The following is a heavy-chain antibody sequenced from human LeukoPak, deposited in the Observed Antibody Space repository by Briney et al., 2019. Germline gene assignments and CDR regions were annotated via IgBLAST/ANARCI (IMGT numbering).Heavy chain of an antibody. CDR1: GGSISSYY. CDR3: AGLPSHSWFAP. CDR2: IFFSGST. Sequence: SEALSLTCTVSGGSISSYYWSWIRQPPGKGLEWIGYIFFSGSTNYNPSLKSRVTISVDTSKNQFSLKLSSVTAADTAVYYCAGLPSHSWFAPGGQEPLATVS. V-gene: IGHV4-59*08. J-gene: IGHJ5*02.